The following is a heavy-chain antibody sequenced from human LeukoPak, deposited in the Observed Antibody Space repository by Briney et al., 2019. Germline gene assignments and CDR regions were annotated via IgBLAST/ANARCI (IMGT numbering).Heavy chain of an antibody. CDR1: GFTFSSYG. D-gene: IGHD6-13*01. Sequence: PGGFLRLSCAASGFTFSSYGMHWVRQAPGKGLEWVAFIRYDGSNKYYADSVKGRFTISRDNSKNTLYLQMNSLRAEDTAVYYCARDDQQLVPFDYWGQGTLVTVSS. J-gene: IGHJ4*02. V-gene: IGHV3-30*02. CDR2: IRYDGSNK. CDR3: ARDDQQLVPFDY.